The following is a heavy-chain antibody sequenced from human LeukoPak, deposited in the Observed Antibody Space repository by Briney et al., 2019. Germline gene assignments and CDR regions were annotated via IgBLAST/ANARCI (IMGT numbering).Heavy chain of an antibody. D-gene: IGHD5-24*01. J-gene: IGHJ4*02. CDR2: LYSGGSA. V-gene: IGHV3-53*01. CDR3: ARHGRDGYNVFEY. CDR1: GFTVSSNY. Sequence: GGSLRLSCAASGFTVSSNYMTWVRQAPGKGLEWVSVLYSGGSANYADSVRGRFTISRDDSKNTLCLQMNSLRAEDTAVYYCARHGRDGYNVFEYWGQGTLVTVSS.